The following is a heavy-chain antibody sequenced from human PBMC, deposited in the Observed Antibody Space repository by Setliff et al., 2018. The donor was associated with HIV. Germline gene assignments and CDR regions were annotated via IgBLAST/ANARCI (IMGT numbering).Heavy chain of an antibody. J-gene: IGHJ4*02. CDR1: GGTFNTYG. CDR2: IIPIAKSP. CDR3: ARGPLYGYDRGYFDY. Sequence: SVKVSCKASGGTFNTYGMNWVRQAPGQGPEWMGGIIPIAKSPNYAQKFQDRVTITADESTRTAYMELSNLRSEDTARYYCARGPLYGYDRGYFDYWGQGTLVTVSS. D-gene: IGHD5-12*01. V-gene: IGHV1-69*13.